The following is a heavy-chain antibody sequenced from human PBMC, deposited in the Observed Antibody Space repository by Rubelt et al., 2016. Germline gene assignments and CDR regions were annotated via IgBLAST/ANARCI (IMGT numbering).Heavy chain of an antibody. Sequence: QVQLQQWGAGLLKPSETLSLTCAVYGGSFSGYYWSWIRQPPGKGLEWIGDIYHSGSTNYNPSLKSRVTISVDNSKNQFSLKLSSVNAADTAVYDCAGTGYCSGGTCYSVVDYWGQGTLVTVSS. D-gene: IGHD2-15*01. CDR3: AGTGYCSGGTCYSVVDY. CDR2: IYHSGST. V-gene: IGHV4-34*01. J-gene: IGHJ4*02. CDR1: GGSFSGYY.